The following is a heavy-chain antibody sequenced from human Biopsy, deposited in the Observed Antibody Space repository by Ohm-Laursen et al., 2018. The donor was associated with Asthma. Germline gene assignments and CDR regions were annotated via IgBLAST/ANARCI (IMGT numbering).Heavy chain of an antibody. J-gene: IGHJ6*02. Sequence: TLFLTWRVSGGYTGSSDHHWAWIRQAPGKGLEWIGFVFWSGSTHYSRSLERRVSISIDTATNEFSMKLWSVTPADTAVYFCARVVSYGDIYFGIDVWGPGNTVVVS. CDR1: GGYTGSSDHH. V-gene: IGHV4-30-4*01. CDR2: VFWSGST. D-gene: IGHD4-17*01. CDR3: ARVVSYGDIYFGIDV.